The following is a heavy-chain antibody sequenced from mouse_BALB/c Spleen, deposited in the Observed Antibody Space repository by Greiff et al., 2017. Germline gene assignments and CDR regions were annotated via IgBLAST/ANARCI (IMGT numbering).Heavy chain of an antibody. J-gene: IGHJ2*01. CDR2: IRNKANGYTT. D-gene: IGHD1-1*01. CDR1: GFTFTDYY. V-gene: IGHV7-3*02. Sequence: EVKLMESGGGLVQPGGSLRLSCATSGFTFTDYYMSWVRQPPGKALEWLGFIRNKANGYTTEYSASVKGRFTISRDNSQSILYLQMNTLRAEDSATYYCARGLIFLYYLDYWGQGTTLTVSS. CDR3: ARGLIFLYYLDY.